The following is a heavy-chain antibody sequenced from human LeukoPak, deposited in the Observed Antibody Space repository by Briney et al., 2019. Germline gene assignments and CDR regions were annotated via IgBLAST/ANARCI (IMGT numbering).Heavy chain of an antibody. CDR2: IIPILGIA. D-gene: IGHD6-13*01. CDR3: ARDGERAAAGYYYYGMDV. Sequence: SVKVSCKASGGTFSSYAISWVRQAPGQGLEWMGRIIPILGIANYAQKFLGRVTITADKSTSTAYMELSSLRSEDTAVYYCARDGERAAAGYYYYGMDVWGQGTTVTVSS. V-gene: IGHV1-69*04. J-gene: IGHJ6*02. CDR1: GGTFSSYA.